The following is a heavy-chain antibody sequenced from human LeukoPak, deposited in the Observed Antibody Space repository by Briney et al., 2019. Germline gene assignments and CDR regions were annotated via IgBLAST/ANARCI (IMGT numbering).Heavy chain of an antibody. Sequence: GGSLRLSCAASGFTFSFYAMHWVRQAPGKGLEYVSTISPNGGTTYYANSVKGRFTISRDNSKNTLYLQMGTLRAEDMAVYYCARGHSNRYFGPLRWGQGTLVTVSS. V-gene: IGHV3-64*01. J-gene: IGHJ4*02. CDR1: GFTFSFYA. D-gene: IGHD6-25*01. CDR3: ARGHSNRYFGPLR. CDR2: ISPNGGTT.